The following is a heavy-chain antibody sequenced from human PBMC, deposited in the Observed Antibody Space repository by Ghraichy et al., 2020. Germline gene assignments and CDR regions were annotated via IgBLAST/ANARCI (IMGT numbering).Heavy chain of an antibody. J-gene: IGHJ4*02. CDR3: ARGGQWLARYYFDY. CDR1: GGSFSGYY. Sequence: SETLSLTCAVYGGSFSGYYWSWIRQPPGKGLEWIGEINHSGSTNYNPSLKSRVTISVDTSKNQFSLKLSSVTAADTAVYYCARGGQWLARYYFDYWGQGTLVTVSS. V-gene: IGHV4-34*01. CDR2: INHSGST. D-gene: IGHD6-19*01.